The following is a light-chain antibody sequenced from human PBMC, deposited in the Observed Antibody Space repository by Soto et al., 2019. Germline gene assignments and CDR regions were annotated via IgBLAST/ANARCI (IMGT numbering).Light chain of an antibody. V-gene: IGKV1-39*01. CDR2: AAS. CDR1: QSISNY. J-gene: IGKJ4*01. Sequence: DIQMTQSPSSLSASVGDRVTISCRASQSISNYLNWFQHKPGKAPKLLIYAASSLQSGVPSRFSGSGSGTDFTLTISSLQPEDFATYYCQQRYNTPLTFGGGTKVEIK. CDR3: QQRYNTPLT.